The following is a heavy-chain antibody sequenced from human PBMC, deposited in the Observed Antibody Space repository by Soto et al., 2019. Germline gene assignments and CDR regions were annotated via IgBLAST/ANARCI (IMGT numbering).Heavy chain of an antibody. Sequence: PSETLSLTCSVSGGSISSGDYSWSWIRQPPGKGLECIGYIFYSRSTYYNPSLQSRVTFSIDTPNNQFSLELNSVTDADTAVYYCARNARPYLYDNRGYHDVVAIWGQGTMVTVSS. CDR3: ARNARPYLYDNRGYHDVVAI. V-gene: IGHV4-30-4*01. D-gene: IGHD3-22*01. CDR2: IFYSRST. CDR1: GGSISSGDYS. J-gene: IGHJ3*02.